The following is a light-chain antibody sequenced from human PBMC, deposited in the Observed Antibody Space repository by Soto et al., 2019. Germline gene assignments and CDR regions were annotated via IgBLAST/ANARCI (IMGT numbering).Light chain of an antibody. J-gene: IGKJ4*01. CDR1: QGISSY. Sequence: QLTQSPSSLSASVGDRVTITCRASQGISSYLAWYQQKPGKAPKLLIYAASTLQRGVPSRFSGSGSGTDFTLTISSLQREDFATYYCQQLNSFPITFGGGTKVEIK. CDR2: AAS. V-gene: IGKV1-9*01. CDR3: QQLNSFPIT.